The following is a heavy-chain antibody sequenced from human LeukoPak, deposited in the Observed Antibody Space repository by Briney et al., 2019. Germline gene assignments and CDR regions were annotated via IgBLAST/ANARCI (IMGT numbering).Heavy chain of an antibody. Sequence: SETLSLTCTVSGSISSGSYYWSWIRQPAGKGLEWIGRIYISGSTNYNPSLESRVTISVDTSKNQFSLRLTSLTAADTAVYYCAREGQQLVPPLDYWGQGTLVTVSS. J-gene: IGHJ4*02. D-gene: IGHD6-6*01. V-gene: IGHV4-61*02. CDR2: IYISGST. CDR1: GSISSGSYY. CDR3: AREGQQLVPPLDY.